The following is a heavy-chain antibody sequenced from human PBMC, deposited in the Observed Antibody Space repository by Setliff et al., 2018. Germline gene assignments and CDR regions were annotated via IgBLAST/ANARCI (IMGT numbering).Heavy chain of an antibody. J-gene: IGHJ4*02. V-gene: IGHV4-39*01. D-gene: IGHD4-4*01. Sequence: PSETLSLTCSVSDDSFYSSSYYWAWIRQPPGSGLEWIGSISYDGATNYNSSLKSRVAMSLDVPERQFALKLSSVTAVDAAVYYCAREGRWDYSYPIYWGQGILVTVSS. CDR1: DDSFYSSSYY. CDR2: ISYDGAT. CDR3: AREGRWDYSYPIY.